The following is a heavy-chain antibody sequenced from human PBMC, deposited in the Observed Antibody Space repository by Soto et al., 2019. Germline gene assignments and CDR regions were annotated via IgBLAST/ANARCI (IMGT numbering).Heavy chain of an antibody. D-gene: IGHD3-3*01. J-gene: IGHJ6*02. CDR3: ARDREDYDFWSGLGVGMDG. Sequence: ASGMVSCMASGGHSSRYAISWVRLAPGQGLEWMGGIIPIFGTANYAQKFQGRVTITADESTSTAYMELSSLRSEDTAVYYCARDREDYDFWSGLGVGMDGWGQGTTVTVSS. CDR2: IIPIFGTA. CDR1: GGHSSRYA. V-gene: IGHV1-69*01.